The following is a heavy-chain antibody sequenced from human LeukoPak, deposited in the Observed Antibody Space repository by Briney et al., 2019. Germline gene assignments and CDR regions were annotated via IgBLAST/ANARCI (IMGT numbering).Heavy chain of an antibody. CDR3: ARDYDVLTAYPPTQLFDP. Sequence: SETLSLTCAVDGGSFSDYYWSWIRQPPGKGLEWIGEIYHSGSTNYNPSLKSRVTMSVDTSKNQFSLKLNSVTAADTAVYYCARDYDVLTAYPPTQLFDPWGQGTLVTVSS. D-gene: IGHD3-9*01. CDR1: GGSFSDYY. CDR2: IYHSGST. V-gene: IGHV4-34*01. J-gene: IGHJ5*02.